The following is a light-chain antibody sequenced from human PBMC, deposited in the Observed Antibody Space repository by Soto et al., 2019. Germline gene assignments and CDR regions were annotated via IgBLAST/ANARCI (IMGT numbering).Light chain of an antibody. J-gene: IGLJ2*01. CDR3: SSYAGSDNVV. CDR2: AVS. V-gene: IGLV2-8*01. Sequence: QSALTQPPSASGSPGQSVTISCTGTSSDVGGYDYVSWYQQHPGKAPKLMIYAVSQRPSGVPDRFSGSKSGNTASLTVSGLQXXDEADYYCSSYAGSDNVVFGGGTKLTVL. CDR1: SSDVGGYDY.